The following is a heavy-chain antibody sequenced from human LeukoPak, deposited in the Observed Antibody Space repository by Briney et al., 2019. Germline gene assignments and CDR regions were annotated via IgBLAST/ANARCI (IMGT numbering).Heavy chain of an antibody. CDR1: GFSLSTSGLC. J-gene: IGHJ4*02. CDR3: ARTHSSTYHFDF. D-gene: IGHD2/OR15-2a*01. V-gene: IGHV2-70*17. Sequence: RESGPALAKPRQTLTLTCSFSGFSLSTSGLCVSWIRQPPGKALEWLARIEWDDDKFYSTSLKTRLTISKDTSKNQVVLTMTSMDPVDTATYYCARTHSSTYHFDFWGQGTLVTVSS. CDR2: IEWDDDK.